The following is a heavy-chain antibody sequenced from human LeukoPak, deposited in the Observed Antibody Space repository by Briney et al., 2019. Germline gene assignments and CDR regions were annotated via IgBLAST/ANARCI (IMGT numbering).Heavy chain of an antibody. CDR2: INHSGST. V-gene: IGHV4-34*01. J-gene: IGHJ4*02. D-gene: IGHD6-19*01. CDR1: GGSISSYY. CDR3: ARDQAIGQWLAYFDY. Sequence: SETLSLTCTVSGGSISSYYWSWIRQPPGKGLEWIGEINHSGSTNYNPSLKSRVTISVDTSKNQFSLKLSSVTAADTAVYYCARDQAIGQWLAYFDYWGQGTLVTVSS.